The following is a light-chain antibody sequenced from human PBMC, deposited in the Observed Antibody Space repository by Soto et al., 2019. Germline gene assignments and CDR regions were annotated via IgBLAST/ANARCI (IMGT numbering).Light chain of an antibody. CDR1: SSDIGAYDY. Sequence: QSALTQPASLSGSPGQSITISCTGTSSDIGAYDYVSWFQQHPGKAPKLMMSEVNNRPSGVSHRFSGSKSGNTAYLTISGLQVEDEAAYFCCSFTTTSTHVFGTGTKLTVL. V-gene: IGLV2-14*01. CDR2: EVN. J-gene: IGLJ1*01. CDR3: CSFTTTSTHV.